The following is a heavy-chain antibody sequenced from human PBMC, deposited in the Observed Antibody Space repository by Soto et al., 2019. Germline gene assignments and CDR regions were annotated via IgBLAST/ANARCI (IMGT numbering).Heavy chain of an antibody. CDR1: GGTFSSYA. Sequence: SVKVSCKASGGTFSSYAISWVRQAPGQGLEWMGGIIPIFGTANYAQKFQGRVTITADESTSTAYMELSSLRSEDTAVYYCALTMVRGAYYYYYGMDVWGQGTTVTVSS. CDR3: ALTMVRGAYYYYYGMDV. D-gene: IGHD3-10*01. V-gene: IGHV1-69*13. CDR2: IIPIFGTA. J-gene: IGHJ6*02.